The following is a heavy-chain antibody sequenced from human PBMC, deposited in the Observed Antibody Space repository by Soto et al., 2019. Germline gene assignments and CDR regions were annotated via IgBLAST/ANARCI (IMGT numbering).Heavy chain of an antibody. D-gene: IGHD6-6*01. Sequence: QVQLVESGGGVVQPGTSLRLSCSASGFTLSGVDMHWVRQAPGKGLEWVAVMSYDGRNQYYADSVKGRFTVSRDSSKSTLYLKMNILRTEDAAVYYCAKGGWYTSSARSDCWGQGTLVTVSS. CDR2: MSYDGRNQ. V-gene: IGHV3-30*18. CDR3: AKGGWYTSSARSDC. CDR1: GFTLSGVD. J-gene: IGHJ4*02.